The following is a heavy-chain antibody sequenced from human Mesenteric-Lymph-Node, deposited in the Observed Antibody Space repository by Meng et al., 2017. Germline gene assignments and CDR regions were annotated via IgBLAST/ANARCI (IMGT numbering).Heavy chain of an antibody. V-gene: IGHV4-39*01. CDR3: ARVGAYCGGDCYHPR. J-gene: IGHJ4*02. CDR1: GGSISSSSYY. CDR2: VVYSGTT. Sequence: QLELRESGPGLVKPSETLSLTCTGSGGSISSSSYYWAWIRQPPGEGLEWIGSVVYSGTTYYTSSLKSRVSISVDTSKNQFSLKLSSVTAADTAVYYCARVGAYCGGDCYHPRWGQGTLVTVSS. D-gene: IGHD2-21*02.